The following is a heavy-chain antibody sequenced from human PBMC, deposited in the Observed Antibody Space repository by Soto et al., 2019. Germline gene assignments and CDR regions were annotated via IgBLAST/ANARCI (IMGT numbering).Heavy chain of an antibody. J-gene: IGHJ4*02. V-gene: IGHV3-74*01. CDR3: ARVLEWELYDN. CDR1: GFTFTSYW. D-gene: IGHD1-26*01. Sequence: EVQLVESGGGLVQPGGSLRLSCAASGFTFTSYWMHWVRQAPGKGLVWVSRINTDGGRTSYADSVKGRFTISRDNAKNTVYLQMNSLRDEDTAVYYCARVLEWELYDNWGQGTLVTVSS. CDR2: INTDGGRT.